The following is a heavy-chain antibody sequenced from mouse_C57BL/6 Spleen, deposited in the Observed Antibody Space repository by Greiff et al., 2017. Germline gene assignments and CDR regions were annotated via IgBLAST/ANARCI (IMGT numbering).Heavy chain of an antibody. Sequence: QVQLQQPGAELVKPGASVKLSCKASGYTFTSYWMQWVKQRPGQGLEWIGEIDPSDSYTNYNQKFKGKATLTVDTSSSTAYMQLSSLTSEDSAVYYCASPTYGSSYDWYFDVWGTGTTVTVSS. D-gene: IGHD1-1*01. CDR3: ASPTYGSSYDWYFDV. V-gene: IGHV1-50*01. CDR2: IDPSDSYT. CDR1: GYTFTSYW. J-gene: IGHJ1*03.